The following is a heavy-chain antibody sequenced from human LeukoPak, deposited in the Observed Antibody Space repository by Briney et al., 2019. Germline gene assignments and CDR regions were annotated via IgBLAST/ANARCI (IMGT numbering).Heavy chain of an antibody. V-gene: IGHV3-21*01. D-gene: IGHD1-26*01. Sequence: PGGSLRLSCAASGFTFSSYSMNWVRQAPGKGLEWVSSISSSSSYIYYADSVKGRFTISRDNAKNSLYLQMNSLRADDTAVYYCARDTPIVGATVDYWGQGTLVTVSS. CDR3: ARDTPIVGATVDY. CDR2: ISSSSSYI. J-gene: IGHJ4*02. CDR1: GFTFSSYS.